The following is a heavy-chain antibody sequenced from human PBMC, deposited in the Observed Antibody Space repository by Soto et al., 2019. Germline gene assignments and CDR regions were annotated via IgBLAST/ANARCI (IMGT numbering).Heavy chain of an antibody. CDR3: ARARLRAVYAFDF. Sequence: TRPLADSLCGVNIPSGAYCWTWVRQHPGKGLEWIGYIYYNGNTYFSPSLKSRLTISIDTSKNQFSLKLSSVTAADTAMYYCARARLRAVYAFDFWGQGTMVT. CDR1: GVNIPSGAYC. V-gene: IGHV4-31*03. D-gene: IGHD4-17*01. CDR2: IYYNGNT. J-gene: IGHJ3*01.